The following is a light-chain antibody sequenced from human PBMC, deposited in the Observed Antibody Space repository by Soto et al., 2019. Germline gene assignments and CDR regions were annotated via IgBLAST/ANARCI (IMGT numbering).Light chain of an antibody. CDR2: DAS. Sequence: EIVLTQSPATLSLSPGDSATLSCRASQSGSRYLAWYQQKPGQHPRLLIYDASNRATGTPARFSGSGSGTDFTLTITSLEPEDFAVYYCQQRSNWPSTFGGGTKVEIK. V-gene: IGKV3-11*01. CDR3: QQRSNWPST. CDR1: QSGSRY. J-gene: IGKJ4*02.